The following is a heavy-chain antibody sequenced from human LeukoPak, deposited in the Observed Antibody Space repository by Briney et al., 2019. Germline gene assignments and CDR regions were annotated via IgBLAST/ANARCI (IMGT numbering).Heavy chain of an antibody. D-gene: IGHD6-19*01. J-gene: IGHJ4*02. CDR3: AKGRLIAVAGTGDY. CDR2: ISGSGGST. CDR1: GFTFSIYA. V-gene: IGHV3-23*01. Sequence: PGGSLRLSCAASGFTFSIYAMSGVRQAPGKGLEWVSAISGSGGSTYYADSLKGRFTISRDNSKNTLYLQMNSLRAEDTAVYYCAKGRLIAVAGTGDYWGQGTLVTVSS.